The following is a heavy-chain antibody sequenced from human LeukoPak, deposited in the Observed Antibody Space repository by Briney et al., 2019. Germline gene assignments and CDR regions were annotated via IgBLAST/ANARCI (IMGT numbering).Heavy chain of an antibody. D-gene: IGHD4-17*01. CDR2: ISSSSSTI. CDR3: ARENYADLFDY. V-gene: IGHV3-48*01. CDR1: GFTFSNYN. Sequence: PGGSLRLSCAASGFTFSNYNMNWVRQAPGKGLECISFISSSSSTIYYADSVKGRFTISRDNAKNSLFLQMSSLRAGDTAVYYCARENYADLFDYWGQGTLVTVSS. J-gene: IGHJ4*02.